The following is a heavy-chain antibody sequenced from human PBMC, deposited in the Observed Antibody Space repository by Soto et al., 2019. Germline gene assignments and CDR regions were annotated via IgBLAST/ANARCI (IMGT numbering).Heavy chain of an antibody. D-gene: IGHD3-3*01. CDR1: GGSISSSSYY. V-gene: IGHV4-39*01. Sequence: PSETLSLTCTVSGGSISSSSYYWGWIRQPPGKGLEWIGSIYYSGSTYYNPSLKSRVTISIDSSKNQFSLKLSSVTAVDSAVYYCARHARITIFEHFDYWGQGTLVTVSS. CDR2: IYYSGST. CDR3: ARHARITIFEHFDY. J-gene: IGHJ4*02.